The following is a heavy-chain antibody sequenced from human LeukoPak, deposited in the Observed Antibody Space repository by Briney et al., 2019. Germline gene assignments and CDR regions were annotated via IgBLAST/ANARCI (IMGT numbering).Heavy chain of an antibody. CDR3: ARGSGYAVFDI. V-gene: IGHV3-74*01. D-gene: IGHD5-12*01. Sequence: GGSLRLSCAASGFTFSSYWMHWVRQAPGKGLVWVSRINSDGNITSYADSVKGRFTISRDNAKNTLYLLMNSLRADDTAVYYCARGSGYAVFDIWGQGTMVTVSS. CDR2: INSDGNIT. CDR1: GFTFSSYW. J-gene: IGHJ3*02.